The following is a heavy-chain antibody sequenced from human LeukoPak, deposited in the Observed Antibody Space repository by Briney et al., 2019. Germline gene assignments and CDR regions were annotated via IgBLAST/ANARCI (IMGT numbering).Heavy chain of an antibody. J-gene: IGHJ5*02. Sequence: PSETLSLTCAVYGGSFSGYYWSWIRQPPGKGLEWIGEINHSGSTNYNPSLKSRVTISVDTSKNQFSLKLSSVTAADTAVYYCARRGGQYCSGGSCLTRRWFDPWGQGTLVTVSS. CDR2: INHSGST. D-gene: IGHD2-15*01. CDR1: GGSFSGYY. V-gene: IGHV4-34*01. CDR3: ARRGGQYCSGGSCLTRRWFDP.